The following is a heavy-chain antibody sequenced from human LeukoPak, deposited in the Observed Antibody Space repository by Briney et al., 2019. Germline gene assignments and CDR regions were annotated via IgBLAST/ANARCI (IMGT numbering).Heavy chain of an antibody. CDR3: ARGLFYQQPTQFDY. CDR2: MNPNSGNT. J-gene: IGHJ4*02. CDR1: GYTFTSYD. D-gene: IGHD6-13*01. V-gene: IGHV1-8*01. Sequence: ASVTVSCKASGYTFTSYDINWVRQATGQGLEWMGWMNPNSGNTGYAQKFQGRVTMTRNTSISTAYMELSSLRSEDTAVYYCARGLFYQQPTQFDYWGQGTLVTVSS.